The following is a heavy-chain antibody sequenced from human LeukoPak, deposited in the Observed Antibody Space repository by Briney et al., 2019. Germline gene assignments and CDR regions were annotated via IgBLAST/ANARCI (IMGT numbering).Heavy chain of an antibody. CDR3: ATEDRRGNDAFDI. V-gene: IGHV3-23*01. CDR2: ISPGGGTT. Sequence: PGGSLRLSCAVSGFAFGSEAMSWVRQSPARGLEWVASISPGGGTTYYADSVKGRFTISRDNAKNSLYLQMNSLRAEDTAVYYCATEDRRGNDAFDIWGQGTMVTVSS. CDR1: GFAFGSEA. D-gene: IGHD3-10*01. J-gene: IGHJ3*02.